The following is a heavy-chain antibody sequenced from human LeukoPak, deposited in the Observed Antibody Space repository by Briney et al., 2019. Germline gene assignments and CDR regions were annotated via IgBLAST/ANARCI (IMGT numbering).Heavy chain of an antibody. J-gene: IGHJ4*01. Sequence: PSETLSLTRSVSGVPISTYYWSWLRQSPGKGLEWIAYVYYNGDIMYNPSLKSRVTISLDTSKNQFSLSMTSVTAADTAVYFCATTWYYDSRGYLFDDWGHGTLVTVSS. CDR1: GVPISTYY. CDR2: VYYNGDI. V-gene: IGHV4-59*01. D-gene: IGHD3-22*01. CDR3: ATTWYYDSRGYLFDD.